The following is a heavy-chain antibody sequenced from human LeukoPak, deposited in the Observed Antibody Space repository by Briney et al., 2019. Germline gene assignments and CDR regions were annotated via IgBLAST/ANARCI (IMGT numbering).Heavy chain of an antibody. V-gene: IGHV3-9*01. CDR3: AKVRGAAGTFDY. D-gene: IGHD6-13*01. Sequence: PGRSLRLSCAASGFTFDDYAMHWVRHAPGKGLEWVSGISWNSGSIGYADSVKGRFTISRDNAKNSLYLQMNSLRAEDTALYYCAKVRGAAGTFDYWGQGTLVTVSS. CDR1: GFTFDDYA. J-gene: IGHJ4*02. CDR2: ISWNSGSI.